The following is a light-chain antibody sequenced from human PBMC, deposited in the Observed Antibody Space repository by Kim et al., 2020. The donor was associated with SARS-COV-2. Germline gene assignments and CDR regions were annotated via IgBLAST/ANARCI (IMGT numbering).Light chain of an antibody. J-gene: IGKJ2*01. CDR2: ATS. V-gene: IGKV3-20*01. CDR1: QTVSGNF. Sequence: LSAGEGDTVSCRASQTVSGNFLAVYQQKPGHAPRLLIHATSRRATGIPDRFSASGSGTWFTLTINRLEPEDLAIYFCQQYGTSPPTFGQGTKLEI. CDR3: QQYGTSPPT.